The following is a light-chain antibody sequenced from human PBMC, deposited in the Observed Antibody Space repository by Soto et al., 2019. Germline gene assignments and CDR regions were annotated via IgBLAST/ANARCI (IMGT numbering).Light chain of an antibody. CDR1: SSNIGRNT. V-gene: IGLV1-44*01. CDR3: AAWDDTSSFV. J-gene: IGLJ1*01. CDR2: TND. Sequence: QPVLTQPPSASGTPGQRVIISCSGGSSNIGRNTVNWYQHLPGTAPRLLIYTNDQRPSGVPDRFSGSKSGTSASLAISGLQSEDEADYYCAAWDDTSSFVFGTGTQLTVL.